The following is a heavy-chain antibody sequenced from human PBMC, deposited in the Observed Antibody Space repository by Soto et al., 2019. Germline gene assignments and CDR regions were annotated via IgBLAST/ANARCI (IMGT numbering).Heavy chain of an antibody. CDR1: GFTFSSYG. D-gene: IGHD1-20*01. CDR2: IWYDGSNK. J-gene: IGHJ4*02. CDR3: ASSSRYNWNLDY. Sequence: GGSLRLSCAASGFTFSSYGMHWVRQAPGKGLEWVAVIWYDGSNKYYADSVKGRFTISRDNSKNTLYLQMNSLRAEDTAVYYCASSSRYNWNLDYWGQGTLVTVSS. V-gene: IGHV3-33*01.